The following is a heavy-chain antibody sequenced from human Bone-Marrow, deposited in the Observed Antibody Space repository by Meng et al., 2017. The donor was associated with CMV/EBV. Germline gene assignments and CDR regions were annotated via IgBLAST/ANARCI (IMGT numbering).Heavy chain of an antibody. D-gene: IGHD3-16*01. CDR2: IRYDGSNK. CDR1: GFTFSSYG. Sequence: GESLKISCAASGFTFSSYGMHWVRQAPGKGLEWVAFIRYDGSNKYYADSVKGRFTISRDNSKNTLYLQMNSLRAEDTAVYYCAKDQDYVWGSYSGYWGQGTLVTVSS. J-gene: IGHJ4*02. V-gene: IGHV3-30*02. CDR3: AKDQDYVWGSYSGY.